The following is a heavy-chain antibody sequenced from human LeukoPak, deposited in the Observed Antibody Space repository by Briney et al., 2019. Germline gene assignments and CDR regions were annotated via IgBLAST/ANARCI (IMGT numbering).Heavy chain of an antibody. CDR3: ASDINRYYDFWSGYYY. J-gene: IGHJ4*02. CDR1: GGTFSSYA. D-gene: IGHD3-3*01. CDR2: IIPIFGTA. V-gene: IGHV1-69*13. Sequence: SVKVSCKASGGTFSSYAISWVRQAPGQGLEWMGGIIPIFGTANYAQKFQGRVTITADESTSTAYMELSSLRSEDTAVYYCASDINRYYDFWSGYYYWGQGTLVTVSS.